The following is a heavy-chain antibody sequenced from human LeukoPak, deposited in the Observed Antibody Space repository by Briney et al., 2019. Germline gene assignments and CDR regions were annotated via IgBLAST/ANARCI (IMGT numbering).Heavy chain of an antibody. D-gene: IGHD4-23*01. V-gene: IGHV3-21*01. Sequence: GGSLRLSCAASGFTFSSYWMHWVRQAPGKGLEWVSSISSSSSYIYYADSVKGRFTISRDNAKNSLYLQMNSLRAEDTAVYYCARDLFADYGGNQYFDYWGQGTLVTVSS. CDR2: ISSSSSYI. J-gene: IGHJ4*02. CDR1: GFTFSSYW. CDR3: ARDLFADYGGNQYFDY.